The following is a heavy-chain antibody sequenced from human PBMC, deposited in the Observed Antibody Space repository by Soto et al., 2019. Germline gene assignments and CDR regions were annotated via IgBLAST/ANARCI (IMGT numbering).Heavy chain of an antibody. CDR2: IYHSGST. D-gene: IGHD5-18*01. CDR3: SRDRGREYTYGSPHWFDP. CDR1: GGSISSSNW. Sequence: LSLTCAVSGGSISSSNWWSWVRQPPGKGLECIGEIYHSGSTYYNPSLKSRVTISVEKSKNQFSLNLNSVTAADTAVYYCSRDRGREYTYGSPHWFDPWVXGTLFTVSS. V-gene: IGHV4-4*02. J-gene: IGHJ5*02.